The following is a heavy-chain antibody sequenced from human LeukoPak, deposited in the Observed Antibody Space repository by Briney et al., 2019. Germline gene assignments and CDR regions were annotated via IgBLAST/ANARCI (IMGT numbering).Heavy chain of an antibody. CDR1: GFTFSSYW. J-gene: IGHJ4*02. CDR2: ISYDGSNK. Sequence: GGSLRLSCAASGFTFSSYWMHWVRQAPGKGLEWVAVISYDGSNKYYADSVKGRFTISRDNSKNTLYLQMNSLRAEDTAVYYCARHPVAAAVDYWGQGTLVTVSS. CDR3: ARHPVAAAVDY. V-gene: IGHV3-30*03. D-gene: IGHD6-13*01.